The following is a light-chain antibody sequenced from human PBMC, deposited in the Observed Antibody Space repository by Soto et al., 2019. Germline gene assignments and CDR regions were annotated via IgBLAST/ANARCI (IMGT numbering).Light chain of an antibody. CDR3: QQRSTSPLT. J-gene: IGKJ4*01. CDR2: DAS. Sequence: EIVLTQSPAPLSLSPGERATLACRAIQSISSPLAWYQQKPGQTPRLLMYDASNRATAVPARFSGSGSGTDFTLTISSLEPEDLAVYYCQQRSTSPLTFGGGTKVDIK. CDR1: QSISSP. V-gene: IGKV3-11*01.